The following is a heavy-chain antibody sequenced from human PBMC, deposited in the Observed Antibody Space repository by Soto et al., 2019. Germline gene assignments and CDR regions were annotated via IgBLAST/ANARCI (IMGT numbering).Heavy chain of an antibody. V-gene: IGHV3-7*03. J-gene: IGHJ4*02. Sequence: GSLRLSCAASGFTFSSYWMSWVRQAPGRGLEWMANIKYDGSEKYYVDSVKGRLTISRDNAKNSLYLQMNSLRAEDTAVYYCASSPHKDSRPDYWGQGTLVTVSS. CDR1: GFTFSSYW. CDR2: IKYDGSEK. D-gene: IGHD3-22*01. CDR3: ASSPHKDSRPDY.